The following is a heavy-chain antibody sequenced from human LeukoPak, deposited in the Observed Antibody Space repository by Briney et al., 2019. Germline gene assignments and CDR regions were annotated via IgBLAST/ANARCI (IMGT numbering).Heavy chain of an antibody. CDR1: AFTFRSYA. CDR3: AKDENFNWFDP. Sequence: GGSLRLSCAASAFTFRSYAMSWVRQAPGKGPEWLSVISGSGGSTYYADSVKGRFTISRDNSKNTQYLQMNSLRAEDTAVYYCAKDENFNWFDPWGQGTLVTVSS. CDR2: ISGSGGST. D-gene: IGHD3-3*01. J-gene: IGHJ5*02. V-gene: IGHV3-23*01.